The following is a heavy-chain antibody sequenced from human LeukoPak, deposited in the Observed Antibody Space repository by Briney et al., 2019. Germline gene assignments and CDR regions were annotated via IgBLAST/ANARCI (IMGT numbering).Heavy chain of an antibody. J-gene: IGHJ6*02. CDR3: AKDRGSSSAAYGMDV. CDR2: ISISGATL. CDR1: GFSFSAHE. V-gene: IGHV3-48*03. Sequence: GGSLRLSCVASGFSFSAHEMNWVRQAPGKGLEWVAYISISGATLLYADSVKGRFTISRDNAENSLFLQMNSLRAEDTAVYYCAKDRGSSSAAYGMDVWGQGTTVTVSS. D-gene: IGHD6-13*01.